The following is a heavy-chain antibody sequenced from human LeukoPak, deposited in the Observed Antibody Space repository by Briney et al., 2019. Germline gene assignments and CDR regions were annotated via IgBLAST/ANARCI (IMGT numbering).Heavy chain of an antibody. Sequence: SETLSLTCTVSGDSISTYYWTWIRRPAGKGLEWIGRISTSGSTNYNPSLKSRVTMSVDTSKNQFSLKLSSMTAADTAVYYCARGGSGSYSAFDFWGQGTLVTVSS. V-gene: IGHV4-4*07. CDR1: GDSISTYY. CDR2: ISTSGST. D-gene: IGHD1-26*01. J-gene: IGHJ4*02. CDR3: ARGGSGSYSAFDF.